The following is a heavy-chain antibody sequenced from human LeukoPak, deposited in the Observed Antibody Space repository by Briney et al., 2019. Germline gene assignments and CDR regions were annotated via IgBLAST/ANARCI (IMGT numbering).Heavy chain of an antibody. CDR3: AKGSGSSCYSPCDY. CDR1: GFTFSSYG. V-gene: IGHV3-23*01. D-gene: IGHD2-15*01. CDR2: ICANDGNT. J-gene: IGHJ4*02. Sequence: PGRSLRLSCAASGFTFSSYGMHWVRQAPGKGLEWVSVICANDGNTYYADAVKGRFTISRDNSKDTLYLQMDSLRAEDTAVYYCAKGSGSSCYSPCDYWGQGILVTVSS.